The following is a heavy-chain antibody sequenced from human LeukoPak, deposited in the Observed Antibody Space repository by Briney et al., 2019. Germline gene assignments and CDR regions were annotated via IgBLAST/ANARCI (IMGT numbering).Heavy chain of an antibody. J-gene: IGHJ4*02. D-gene: IGHD2-2*01. Sequence: GGSLRLSCAASGFTFSSYWMHWVRQAPGKGLVWVSRINTDGSRTSYADSVKGRFTISRDNAKNTLYLQMNSLRVEDTAVYYCARVRARSYCSSTSCYGYWGQGTLVTVSS. CDR1: GFTFSSYW. V-gene: IGHV3-74*01. CDR3: ARVRARSYCSSTSCYGY. CDR2: INTDGSRT.